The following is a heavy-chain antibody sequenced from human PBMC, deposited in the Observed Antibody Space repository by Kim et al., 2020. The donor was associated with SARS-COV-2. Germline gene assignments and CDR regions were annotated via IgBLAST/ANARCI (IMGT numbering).Heavy chain of an antibody. CDR1: GGSISSSSYY. J-gene: IGHJ4*02. V-gene: IGHV4-39*01. Sequence: SETLSLTCTVSGGSISSSSYYWGWIRQPPGKGLEWIGSIYYSGSTYYNPSLKSRVTISVDTSKNQFSLKLSSVTAAATAVYYCASPRGYSYGLDYWGQGTLITVSA. CDR3: ASPRGYSYGLDY. CDR2: IYYSGST. D-gene: IGHD5-18*01.